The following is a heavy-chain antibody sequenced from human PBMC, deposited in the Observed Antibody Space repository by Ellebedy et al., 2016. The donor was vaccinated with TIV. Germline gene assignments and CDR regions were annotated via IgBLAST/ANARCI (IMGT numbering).Heavy chain of an antibody. J-gene: IGHJ3*02. V-gene: IGHV4-4*08. CDR1: YGSISSYY. Sequence: SETLSLTCTVSYGSISSYYWSWIRQPPGKGLEWLGYIVSSGSTNYNPSLKSRLTISVDTSKNQLSLRLSSVTAADTAVYYCAREVIEVADTDAFDIWGHGTMVTVS. CDR3: AREVIEVADTDAFDI. CDR2: IVSSGST. D-gene: IGHD6-19*01.